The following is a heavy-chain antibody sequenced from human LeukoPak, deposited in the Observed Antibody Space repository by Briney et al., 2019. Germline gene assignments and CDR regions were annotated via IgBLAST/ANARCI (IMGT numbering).Heavy chain of an antibody. CDR2: IYYSGST. V-gene: IGHV4-39*07. Sequence: SETLSLTRTVSGGSISSSSYYWGWIRQPPGKGLEWIGSIYYSGSTSYNPSLKSRITISADTSKNQFSLRLSSVTAADTATYYCASYMVGTMADIWGQGTRVTVSS. CDR3: ASYMVGTMADI. D-gene: IGHD1-1*01. J-gene: IGHJ3*02. CDR1: GGSISSSSYY.